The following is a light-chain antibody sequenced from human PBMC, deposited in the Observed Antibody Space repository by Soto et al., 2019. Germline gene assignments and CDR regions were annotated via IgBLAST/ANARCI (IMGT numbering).Light chain of an antibody. V-gene: IGKV3-15*01. J-gene: IGKJ4*01. CDR1: QSVSSN. CDR2: GAS. Sequence: EIVMTQSPATLSVSPGETATLSCRASQSVSSNLAWYQQKPGQPPRLLIYGASARATGIPARFSGSGSGTEFTLTISSLQSEDFAVYFCQQYNNWPPLTFGGGTKVEIK. CDR3: QQYNNWPPLT.